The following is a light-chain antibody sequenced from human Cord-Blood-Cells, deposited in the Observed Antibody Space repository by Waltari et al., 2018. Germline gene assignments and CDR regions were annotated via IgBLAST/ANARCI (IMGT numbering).Light chain of an antibody. CDR3: QQYYSTPLT. V-gene: IGKV4-1*01. J-gene: IGKJ4*01. CDR1: QSVLYSSNNKNY. Sequence: DIVMTQSPDSLAVSRGERATINCKPSQSVLYSSNNKNYLAWYQQKPGQPPTLLIYWASTRESGIPDRFSGSGSGTDFTLTISSLQAEDVAVYYCQQYYSTPLTFGGGTKVEIK. CDR2: WAS.